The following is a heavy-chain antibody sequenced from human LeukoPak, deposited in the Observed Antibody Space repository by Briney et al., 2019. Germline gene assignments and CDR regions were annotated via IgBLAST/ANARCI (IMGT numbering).Heavy chain of an antibody. CDR1: GGSISGTTSY. Sequence: SETLSLTCTVSGGSISGTTSYWGWIRQPPGKGLEWIGKVYYTGSTYYNPSLKSRLTISVDTSKNQFSLKLNSVTAADTAVYYCARAPGYFDWSLWGQGTLVTVSS. CDR3: ARAPGYFDWSL. J-gene: IGHJ4*02. CDR2: VYYTGST. V-gene: IGHV4-39*01. D-gene: IGHD3-9*01.